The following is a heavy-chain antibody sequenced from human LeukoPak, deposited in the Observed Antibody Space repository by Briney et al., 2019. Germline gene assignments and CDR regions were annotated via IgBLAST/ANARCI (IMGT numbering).Heavy chain of an antibody. Sequence: GGSLRLSCAASGFTVSGNYMTWVRQAPGKGLEWVSVIYRGGSTDYADSVKGRFTISRDNSKNTVYLQINSLRAEDTAVYYCARAASDRYCTNGVCYRFNYWGQGTLVTVSS. D-gene: IGHD2-8*01. CDR3: ARAASDRYCTNGVCYRFNY. J-gene: IGHJ4*02. V-gene: IGHV3-66*01. CDR1: GFTVSGNY. CDR2: IYRGGST.